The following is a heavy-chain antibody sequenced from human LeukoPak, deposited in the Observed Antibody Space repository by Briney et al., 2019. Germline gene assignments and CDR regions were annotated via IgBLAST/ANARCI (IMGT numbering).Heavy chain of an antibody. V-gene: IGHV3-30*03. Sequence: GRSLRLSCAASGFTFSSYGMHWVRQAPGKGLEWVAVISYDGSNKYYADSVKGRFTISRDNSKNTLYLQMNSLRVEDTAVYYCAREASSWYYFDYWGLGTLVTVSS. CDR2: ISYDGSNK. CDR1: GFTFSSYG. J-gene: IGHJ4*02. D-gene: IGHD6-13*01. CDR3: AREASSWYYFDY.